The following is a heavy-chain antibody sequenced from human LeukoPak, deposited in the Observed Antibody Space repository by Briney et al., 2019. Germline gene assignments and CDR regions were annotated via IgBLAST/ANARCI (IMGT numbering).Heavy chain of an antibody. CDR3: ARGYISPRMNWFDP. V-gene: IGHV3-7*05. J-gene: IGHJ5*02. CDR2: IKQDGSEK. D-gene: IGHD3-16*02. Sequence: GGSLRLSCAASGFTFSSYWMSWVRQAPGKGLEWVANIKQDGSEKYYVDSLKGRFTISRDNSKNSLYLQMNSLRAEDTAVYYCARGYISPRMNWFDPWGQGTLVTVSS. CDR1: GFTFSSYW.